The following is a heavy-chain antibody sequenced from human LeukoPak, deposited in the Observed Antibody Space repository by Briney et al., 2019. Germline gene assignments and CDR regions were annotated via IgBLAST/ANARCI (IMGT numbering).Heavy chain of an antibody. Sequence: ASVKVSCKASGYTFTGYYMHWVRQAPGQGLEWMGWINPNSGGTNYAQNFQGRVTMTRDTSISTAYMELSRLTSDDTAVYFCARQEGSGCYAYRCQGTMVTASS. V-gene: IGHV1-2*02. CDR1: GYTFTGYY. CDR3: ARQEGSGCYAY. D-gene: IGHD6-19*01. CDR2: INPNSGGT. J-gene: IGHJ4*02.